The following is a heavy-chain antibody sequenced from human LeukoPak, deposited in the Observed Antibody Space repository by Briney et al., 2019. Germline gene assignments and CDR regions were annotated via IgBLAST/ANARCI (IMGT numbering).Heavy chain of an antibody. Sequence: PRGSLRLSCAASGFTVSSNYMSWVRQAPGKGLEWVSVIYSGGSTYYADSVKGRFTISRDNSKNTLYLQMNSLRAEDTAVYYCARDGISVAGTFDYWGQGTLVTVSS. D-gene: IGHD6-19*01. J-gene: IGHJ4*02. CDR2: IYSGGST. V-gene: IGHV3-53*01. CDR3: ARDGISVAGTFDY. CDR1: GFTVSSNY.